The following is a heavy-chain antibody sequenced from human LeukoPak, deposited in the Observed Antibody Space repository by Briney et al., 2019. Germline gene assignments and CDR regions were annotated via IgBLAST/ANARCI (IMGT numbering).Heavy chain of an antibody. J-gene: IGHJ4*02. CDR3: AKYGTTVTTSFDY. V-gene: IGHV3-33*06. CDR1: GFTFSSYG. Sequence: PGGSLRLSCAASGFTFSSYGMHWVRQAPGKGLEWVAVIWSDGNRKYYADSVKGRFTISRDNSKNTLYLQMNSLRAEDTAVYYCAKYGTTVTTSFDYWGQGTLVTVSS. D-gene: IGHD4-17*01. CDR2: IWSDGNRK.